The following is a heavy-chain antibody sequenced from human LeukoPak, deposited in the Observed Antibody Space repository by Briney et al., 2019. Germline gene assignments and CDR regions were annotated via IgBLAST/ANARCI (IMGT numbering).Heavy chain of an antibody. V-gene: IGHV1-69*04. CDR3: ARLGKTSPFDP. CDR2: IIPILGIA. D-gene: IGHD7-27*01. J-gene: IGHJ5*02. CDR1: GGTFSSYA. Sequence: SVKVSCKASGGTFSSYAISWVRQAPGQGLEWMGRIIPILGIANYAQKFQGRVTITADKSTSTAYMELSSLRSEDTAVYYCARLGKTSPFDPWGQGTLVTVSS.